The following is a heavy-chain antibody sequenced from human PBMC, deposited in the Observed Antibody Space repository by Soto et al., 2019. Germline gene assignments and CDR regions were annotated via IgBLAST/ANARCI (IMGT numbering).Heavy chain of an antibody. Sequence: PSETLSLTCTVSGGSISSGGYYWSWIRQHPGKGLEWIGYIYYSGSTNYNPSLKSRVTISVDTSKNQFSLKLSSVTAADTAVYYCAREFGGRWPHGGTHTYYYYYYMDVWGKGTTVTVSS. CDR2: IYYSGST. D-gene: IGHD3-10*01. CDR1: GGSISSGGYY. CDR3: AREFGGRWPHGGTHTYYYYYYMDV. V-gene: IGHV4-61*08. J-gene: IGHJ6*03.